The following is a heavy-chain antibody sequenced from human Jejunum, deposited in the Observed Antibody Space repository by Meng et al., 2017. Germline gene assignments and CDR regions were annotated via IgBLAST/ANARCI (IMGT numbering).Heavy chain of an antibody. CDR1: GVSVSNNGAA. Sequence: SKTLSPTCAISGVSVSNNGAAWNWIRQSPSRGLEWLGRTYYRSQWITDYAVSVKSRITITPDTSKNQFSLHLNSVTPEDTAVYYCARDPPWAHSAFDILGQGKMVTVSS. D-gene: IGHD7-27*01. CDR3: ARDPPWAHSAFDI. CDR2: TYYRSQWIT. V-gene: IGHV6-1*01. J-gene: IGHJ3*02.